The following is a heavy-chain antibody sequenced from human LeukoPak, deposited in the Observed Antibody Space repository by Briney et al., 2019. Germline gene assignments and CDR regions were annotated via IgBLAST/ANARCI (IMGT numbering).Heavy chain of an antibody. CDR3: ARGVGRVGGVPIDY. Sequence: GGSLRLSCAASGFTFSSYWMSWVRQAPGKGLEWVANIKQDGSEKYYVDSVKGRFTISRDNAKNSLYLQVSSLRAEDTAVYYCARGVGRVGGVPIDYWGQGTLVTVSS. CDR1: GFTFSSYW. J-gene: IGHJ4*02. V-gene: IGHV3-7*01. D-gene: IGHD3-16*01. CDR2: IKQDGSEK.